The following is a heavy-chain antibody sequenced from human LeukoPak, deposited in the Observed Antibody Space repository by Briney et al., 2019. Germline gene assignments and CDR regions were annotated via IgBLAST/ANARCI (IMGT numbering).Heavy chain of an antibody. J-gene: IGHJ4*02. CDR3: ARDTGGGRFDY. V-gene: IGHV3-7*01. D-gene: IGHD2-15*01. CDR2: IKQDGSDK. CDR1: EFTFSTYW. Sequence: GGSLRLSCVVSEFTFSTYWMTWVRQAPGRGLEWVANIKQDGSDKYYVDSVKGRFTISRDNAKNSLYLQMNSLRADDTAVYYCARDTGGGRFDYWGQGTLVTVSS.